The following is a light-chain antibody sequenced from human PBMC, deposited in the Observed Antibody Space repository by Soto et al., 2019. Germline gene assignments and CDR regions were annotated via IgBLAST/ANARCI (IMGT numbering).Light chain of an antibody. J-gene: IGKJ4*01. CDR3: QQRSNWLT. CDR2: DAS. Sequence: EIVLTQSPATLSLSPGERATLSCRASQSVSSYLAWYQQKPGQAPRLLSYDASNRATGIPARFSCSGSGTDFTLTISSLEPEDLAVYYCQQRSNWLTFGGGNKVDIK. V-gene: IGKV3-11*01. CDR1: QSVSSY.